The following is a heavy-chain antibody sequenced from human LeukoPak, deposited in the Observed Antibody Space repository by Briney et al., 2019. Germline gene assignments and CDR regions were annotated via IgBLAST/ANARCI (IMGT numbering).Heavy chain of an antibody. V-gene: IGHV3-23*01. CDR3: ARADRGSLDY. D-gene: IGHD1-14*01. CDR2: MSGSGGSR. J-gene: IGHJ4*02. CDR1: GFTFSNYG. Sequence: GGSLRLSCAASGFTFSNYGMSWVRQAPGKGLEWVSGMSGSGGSRRYADSVKGRFTVSRDNAKNTLYLQMNTLRAEDTAVYYCARADRGSLDYWGQGTLVTVSS.